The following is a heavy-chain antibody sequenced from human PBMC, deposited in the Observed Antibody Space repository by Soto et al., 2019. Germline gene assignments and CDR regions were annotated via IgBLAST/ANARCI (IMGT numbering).Heavy chain of an antibody. J-gene: IGHJ6*01. CDR2: ISAYNGNT. V-gene: IGHV1-18*01. Sequence: QVQLVQSGAEVKKPGASVKVSCKASGYTFTSYAISWVRQAPGQGLEWMGWISAYNGNTNYAQKLQGRVTMTTDTSTTTAYMELRSLRSDDTAVYYCARDKDRQQLGGNYYYIMDVWGQGTTVTVSS. CDR3: ARDKDRQQLGGNYYYIMDV. CDR1: GYTFTSYA. D-gene: IGHD3-3*02.